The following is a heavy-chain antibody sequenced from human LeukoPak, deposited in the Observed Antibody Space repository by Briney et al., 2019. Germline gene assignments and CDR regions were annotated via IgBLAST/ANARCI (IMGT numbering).Heavy chain of an antibody. CDR1: GFTFSSYE. V-gene: IGHV3-48*03. CDR3: GGVGIHLLGAFDI. D-gene: IGHD5-18*01. J-gene: IGHJ3*02. Sequence: GGSLRLSCAASGFTFSSYEMNWVRQAPGKGLEWVSYISSSGSTIYYADSVKGRFTIYRDNAKNSLYLQMNSLRAEDTAVYYCGGVGIHLLGAFDIWGQGTMVTVSS. CDR2: ISSSGSTI.